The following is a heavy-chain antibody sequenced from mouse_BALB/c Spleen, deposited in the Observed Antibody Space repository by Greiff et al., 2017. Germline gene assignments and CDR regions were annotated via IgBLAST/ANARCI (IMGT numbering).Heavy chain of an antibody. CDR3: ARDGNSGAMDY. CDR1: GFTFTDYY. Sequence: EVMLVESGGGLVQPGGSLRLSCATSGFTFTDYYMSWVRQPPGKALEWLGFIRNKANGYTTEYSASVKGRFTISRDNSQSILYLQMNTLRAEDSATNYCARDGNSGAMDYWGQGTSVTVSS. D-gene: IGHD2-1*01. J-gene: IGHJ4*01. CDR2: IRNKANGYTT. V-gene: IGHV7-3*02.